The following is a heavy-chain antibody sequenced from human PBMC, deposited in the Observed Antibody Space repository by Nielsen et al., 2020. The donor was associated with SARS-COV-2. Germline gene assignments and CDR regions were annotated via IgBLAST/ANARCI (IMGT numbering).Heavy chain of an antibody. CDR1: GFTFSSYS. J-gene: IGHJ4*02. CDR3: AREKYDYGDYYFDY. D-gene: IGHD4-17*01. V-gene: IGHV3-21*01. Sequence: GESLKISCAASGFTFSSYSMNWVRQAPGKGLEWVSSISSSSSYIYYADSVKGRFTISRDNAKNSLYLQMNSLRAGDTAVYYCAREKYDYGDYYFDYWGQGTLVTVSS. CDR2: ISSSSSYI.